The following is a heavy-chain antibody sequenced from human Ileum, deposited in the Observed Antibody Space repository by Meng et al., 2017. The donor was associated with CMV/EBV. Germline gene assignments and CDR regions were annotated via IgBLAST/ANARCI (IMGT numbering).Heavy chain of an antibody. CDR2: IKSKTEGGTA. Sequence: VFTLSAGWMSWVRQAPGMGLEWVDRIKSKTEGGTADYTATVKGRFTISRNDSENTIYLQMSSLVPDDTAMYYCTMNLATRWSAYFDYWGQGTLVTVSS. J-gene: IGHJ4*02. V-gene: IGHV3-15*01. CDR3: TMNLATRWSAYFDY. D-gene: IGHD6-6*01. CDR1: VFTLSAGW.